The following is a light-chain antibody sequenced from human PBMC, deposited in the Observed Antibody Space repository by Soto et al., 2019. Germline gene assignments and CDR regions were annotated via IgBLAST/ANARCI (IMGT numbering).Light chain of an antibody. V-gene: IGKV3-20*01. J-gene: IGKJ1*01. CDR3: QQYGSSPWT. CDR1: QSVSSSY. CDR2: GAS. Sequence: EIVLTQSPGTLSLSPGERATLSGRASQSVSSSYLAWYQQKPGQAPRPLIYGASSRAIGIPDRFSGSGSGTDFTLTISRLETEEFAVYYCQQYGSSPWTSGQGTKVEIK.